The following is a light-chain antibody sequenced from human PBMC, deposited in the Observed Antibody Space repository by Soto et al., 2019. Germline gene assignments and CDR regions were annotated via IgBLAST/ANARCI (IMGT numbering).Light chain of an antibody. Sequence: QSVLTQPPSVSAAPRQKVTISCSGSSSNIGNNYVSWYHRVPGTAPKLLIYDNNERPSGIPDRFSGSKSGTSATLDITGLQTGDQGDFYCGTWDSRLRVVVFGGGTKLTVL. V-gene: IGLV1-51*01. J-gene: IGLJ2*01. CDR2: DNN. CDR1: SSNIGNNY. CDR3: GTWDSRLRVVV.